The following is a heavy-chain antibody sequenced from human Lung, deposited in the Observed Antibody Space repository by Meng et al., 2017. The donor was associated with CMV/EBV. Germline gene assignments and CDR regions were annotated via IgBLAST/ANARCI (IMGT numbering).Heavy chain of an antibody. D-gene: IGHD3-10*01. CDR1: VHSLTAVSTS. CDR3: ARTTVYTPGGYYLYYFDY. CDR2: IDWDGDT. V-gene: IGHV2-70*11. Sequence: GPXLVXLEQTLTLNHSLSVHSLTAVSTSVSWLRQPPGQALEWLARIDWDGDTSPSTSLKNRLTISKDTSKNEVVLTMTKMDPVDTATYYCARTTVYTPGGYYLYYFDYWGQG. J-gene: IGHJ4*02.